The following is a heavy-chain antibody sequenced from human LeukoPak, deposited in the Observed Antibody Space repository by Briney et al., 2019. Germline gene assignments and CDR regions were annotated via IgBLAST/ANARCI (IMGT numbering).Heavy chain of an antibody. Sequence: SETLSLTCTVSGGSINSSIYYWGWIRHPPGKGLEWIGSIYYNESTYYHPSLKSRVTISVDTSKNQCSLKLGSVTAADTAVYYCARDWYYYYMDVWGKGTTVTVSS. CDR2: IYYNEST. CDR3: ARDWYYYYMDV. V-gene: IGHV4-39*07. J-gene: IGHJ6*03. CDR1: GGSINSSIYY.